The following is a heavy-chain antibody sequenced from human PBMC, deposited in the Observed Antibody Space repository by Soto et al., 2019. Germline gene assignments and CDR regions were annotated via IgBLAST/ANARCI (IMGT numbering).Heavy chain of an antibody. Sequence: GASVKVSCKASGYTFNSYAMHWVRQAPGQRLEWKGRINAGNGKKKNSQKFQGRVTMTRDTSTSTVYMELSSLRSEDTAVYYCARGERFPPYSSGWDWGQGTLVTVSS. V-gene: IGHV1-3*01. CDR2: INAGNGKK. CDR1: GYTFNSYA. D-gene: IGHD6-19*01. CDR3: ARGERFPPYSSGWD. J-gene: IGHJ4*02.